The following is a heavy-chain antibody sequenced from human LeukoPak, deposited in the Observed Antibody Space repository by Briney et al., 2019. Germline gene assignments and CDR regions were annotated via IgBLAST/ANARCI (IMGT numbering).Heavy chain of an antibody. CDR3: ARRIQGMAPYYFDY. CDR2: INSDGGST. Sequence: GGSLRLSCAASGFSFNNYAMSWVRQAPGKGLVWVSRINSDGGSTSYADSVKGRFTISRDNAKNTLYLQMNSLRAEDTAVYYCARRIQGMAPYYFDYWGQGTLVTVSS. J-gene: IGHJ4*02. V-gene: IGHV3-74*01. CDR1: GFSFNNYA. D-gene: IGHD5-24*01.